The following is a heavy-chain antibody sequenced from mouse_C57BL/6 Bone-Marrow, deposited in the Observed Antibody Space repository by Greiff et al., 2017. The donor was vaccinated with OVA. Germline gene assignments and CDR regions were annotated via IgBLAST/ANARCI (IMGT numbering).Heavy chain of an antibody. J-gene: IGHJ2*01. D-gene: IGHD2-4*01. V-gene: IGHV1-80*01. CDR3: TTSMITTGGGFDY. CDR1: GYAFSSYW. CDR2: IYPGDGET. Sequence: QVQLQQSGAELVKPGASVKISCKASGYAFSSYWMNWVKQRPGKGLEWIGNIYPGDGETNYNGKFKGKATLTADKSSSTAYMQLSSLTSEDSAVYYCTTSMITTGGGFDYWGQGTTLTVSS.